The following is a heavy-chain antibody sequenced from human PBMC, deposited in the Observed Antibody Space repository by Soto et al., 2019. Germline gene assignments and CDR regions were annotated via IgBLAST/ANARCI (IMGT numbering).Heavy chain of an antibody. Sequence: SETLSLTCTVSGGSISSYYWSWIRQPPGKGLEWTGYIYYSGSTNYNPSLKSRVTISVDTSKNQFSLKLSSVTAADTAVYYCARSITIFGVVSFPHYMDVWGKGTTVTVSS. CDR1: GGSISSYY. J-gene: IGHJ6*03. CDR2: IYYSGST. CDR3: ARSITIFGVVSFPHYMDV. V-gene: IGHV4-59*08. D-gene: IGHD3-3*01.